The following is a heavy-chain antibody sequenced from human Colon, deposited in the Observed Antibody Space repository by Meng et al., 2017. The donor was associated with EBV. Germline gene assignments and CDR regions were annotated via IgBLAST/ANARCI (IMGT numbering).Heavy chain of an antibody. CDR1: GGSLSGYY. CDR2: INHSGTI. V-gene: IGHV4-34*01. Sequence: QVRLRRWGEGLVKPSGTLSLTCGVDGGSLSGYYWSGIRQTPGKGLEWIGEINHSGTINYNPSLRSRVTISVDRSNNQFSLRLSSVTAADTAVYYCARGGGVIKGLVTWFDPWGQGTVVTVSS. CDR3: ARGGGVIKGLVTWFDP. J-gene: IGHJ5*02. D-gene: IGHD2-8*01.